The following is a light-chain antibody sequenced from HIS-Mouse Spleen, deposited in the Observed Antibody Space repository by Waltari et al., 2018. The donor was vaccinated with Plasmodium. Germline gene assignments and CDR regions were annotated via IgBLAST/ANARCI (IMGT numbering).Light chain of an antibody. CDR1: QSVSSSY. CDR2: GAS. J-gene: IGKJ3*01. V-gene: IGKV3-20*01. CDR3: QQYGSSLFT. Sequence: DIVLTQSPRPLSLSPGERATLSCRASQSVSSSYLAWYQQKPGQAPRLLIYGASSRATGIPDRFSGSGSGTDFTLTISRLEPEDFAVYYCQQYGSSLFTFGPGTKVDIK.